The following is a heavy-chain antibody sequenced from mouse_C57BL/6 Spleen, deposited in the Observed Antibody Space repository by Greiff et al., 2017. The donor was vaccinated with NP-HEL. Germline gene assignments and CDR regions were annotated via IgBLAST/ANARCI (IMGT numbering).Heavy chain of an antibody. V-gene: IGHV3-6*01. CDR2: ISYDGST. D-gene: IGHD1-1*01. J-gene: IGHJ1*03. Sequence: DVQLQESGPGLVKPSQSLSLTCSVTGYSIPSGYYWNWIRQFPGNKLEWMGYISYDGSTNYNPSLKNRISITRDTSKNQFFLKLNSVTTEDTATYYCASLYYYGSSYWYFDVWGTGTTVTVSS. CDR1: GYSIPSGYY. CDR3: ASLYYYGSSYWYFDV.